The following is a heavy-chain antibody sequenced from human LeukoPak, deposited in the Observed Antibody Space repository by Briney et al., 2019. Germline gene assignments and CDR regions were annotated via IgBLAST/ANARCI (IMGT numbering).Heavy chain of an antibody. CDR2: ISWNSGSI. J-gene: IGHJ6*03. CDR1: GFTFDDYA. D-gene: IGHD3-9*01. V-gene: IGHV3-9*01. Sequence: GGSLRLSCAASGFTFDDYAMNWVRQAPGKGLEWVSGISWNSGSIGYADSVKGRFTISRDNAKNSLYLQMNSLRAEDTALYHCARVGMLSGYYGVYYYYMDVWGKGTTVTISS. CDR3: ARVGMLSGYYGVYYYYMDV.